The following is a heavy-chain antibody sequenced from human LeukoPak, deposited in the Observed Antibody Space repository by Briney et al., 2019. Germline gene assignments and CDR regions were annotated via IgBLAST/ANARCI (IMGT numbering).Heavy chain of an antibody. CDR2: IAYDGSRA. Sequence: GGSLRLSCAGSGFTFGGYGMHWFRQTPGKGLEWVAVIAYDGSRAFYADSVKGRFTIPRDNSKNTMSVQMDDLRPEDTAVYYCTRYNNDHFDYWGQGTLVTVSS. J-gene: IGHJ4*02. V-gene: IGHV3-33*01. CDR3: TRYNNDHFDY. CDR1: GFTFGGYG. D-gene: IGHD1-14*01.